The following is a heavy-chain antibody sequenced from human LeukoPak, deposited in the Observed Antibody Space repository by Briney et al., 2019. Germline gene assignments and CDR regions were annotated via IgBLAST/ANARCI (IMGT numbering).Heavy chain of an antibody. CDR1: GCSISSGYY. D-gene: IGHD6-19*01. V-gene: IGHV4-38-2*01. J-gene: IGHJ4*02. CDR2: IYHSGST. Sequence: SETLSLTCAVSGCSISSGYYWGWIRQPPGKGLEWIGSIYHSGSTYYNPSLKSRVTISVDTSKNQFSLKLSSVTAADTAVYYCARVAAVAGADYWGQGSLVTVSS. CDR3: ARVAAVAGADY.